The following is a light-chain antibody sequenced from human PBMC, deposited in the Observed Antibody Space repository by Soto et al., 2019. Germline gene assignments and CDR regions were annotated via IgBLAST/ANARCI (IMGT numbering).Light chain of an antibody. CDR2: GAS. CDR3: QQYNNWPRT. Sequence: DRVMTQSPDTLSASPGERVSLSCRASQSVSSDLAWYHQKPGQAPRLLIYGASTRATGIPARFSGSGSGTEFTLTINSLQSEDFAVYYCQQYNNWPRTSGQGTKVDIK. J-gene: IGKJ1*01. V-gene: IGKV3-15*01. CDR1: QSVSSD.